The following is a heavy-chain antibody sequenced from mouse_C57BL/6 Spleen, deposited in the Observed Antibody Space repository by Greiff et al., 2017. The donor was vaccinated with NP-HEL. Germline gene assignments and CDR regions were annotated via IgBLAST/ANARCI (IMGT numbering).Heavy chain of an antibody. Sequence: QVQLQQSGAELVKPGASVKMSCKASGYTFTSYWITWVKQRPGQGLEWIGDIYPGSGSTNYNEKFKSKATLTVDTSSSTAYMQLSSLTSEDSAVYYCARRRYDYDRDYYAMDYWGHGTSVTVSS. J-gene: IGHJ4*01. CDR3: ARRRYDYDRDYYAMDY. CDR1: GYTFTSYW. D-gene: IGHD2-4*01. CDR2: IYPGSGST. V-gene: IGHV1-55*01.